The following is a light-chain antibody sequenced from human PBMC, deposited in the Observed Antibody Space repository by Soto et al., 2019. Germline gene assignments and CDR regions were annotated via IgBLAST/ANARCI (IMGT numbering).Light chain of an antibody. CDR1: SSDVGGYNY. V-gene: IGLV2-14*01. CDR2: DVS. Sequence: QSVLTQPASVSGSPGPSITISCKGTSSDVGGYNYVSWYQQHPGKAPKLMIYDVSNRPSGVSNRFSGSKSGNTASLTISGLQAEDEADYYCSSYTSSSTRVFGNGTKVTVL. CDR3: SSYTSSSTRV. J-gene: IGLJ1*01.